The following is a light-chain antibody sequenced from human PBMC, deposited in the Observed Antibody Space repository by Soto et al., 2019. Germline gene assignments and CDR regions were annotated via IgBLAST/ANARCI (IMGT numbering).Light chain of an antibody. J-gene: IGKJ1*01. V-gene: IGKV3D-15*01. CDR3: QQYGSSPWT. CDR2: AAS. Sequence: EIVLTQSPDTLAVSPGEVATLSCWASQSVTSNLAWYQQKRGQAPRLLIYAASTRATGVPARFSGSGSGTEFTLTISSLQSEDFAVYYCQQYGSSPWTFGQGTKVDIK. CDR1: QSVTSN.